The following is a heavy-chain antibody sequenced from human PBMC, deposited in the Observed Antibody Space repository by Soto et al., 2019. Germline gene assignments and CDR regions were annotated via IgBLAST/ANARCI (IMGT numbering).Heavy chain of an antibody. CDR1: GFTFRRYN. Sequence: PXXSLRLSCAASGFTFRRYNMXWVLQAPGKGLEWVSYISSSGSTIYYADSVKGRFTISRDNAKNSLYLQMNSLRDEDTAVYYCARVAHYYDSSGYFYWGQGTLVTVSS. CDR2: ISSSGSTI. J-gene: IGHJ4*02. CDR3: ARVAHYYDSSGYFY. D-gene: IGHD3-22*01. V-gene: IGHV3-48*02.